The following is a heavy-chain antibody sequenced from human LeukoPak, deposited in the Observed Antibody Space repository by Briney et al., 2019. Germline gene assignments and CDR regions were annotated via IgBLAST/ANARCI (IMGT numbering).Heavy chain of an antibody. CDR2: IWHDGSNK. Sequence: HPGGSLRLSCAASGFTFSSYGMHWVRQAPGKGLEWVAVIWHDGSNKYYADSVKGRFTISRDNSKNTLYLQMNSLRAEDTAVYYCARGLVVVAGTLDYWGQGTLVTVSS. V-gene: IGHV3-33*01. CDR3: ARGLVVVAGTLDY. CDR1: GFTFSSYG. J-gene: IGHJ4*02. D-gene: IGHD6-19*01.